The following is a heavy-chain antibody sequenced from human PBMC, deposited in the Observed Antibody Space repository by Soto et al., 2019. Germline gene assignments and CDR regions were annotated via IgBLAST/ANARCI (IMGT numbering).Heavy chain of an antibody. Sequence: PSETLSLTCAVYGGSFSGYYWSWIRQPPGKGLEWIGEINHSGSTNYNPSLKSRVTISVDTSKNQYSLKLSSVTAADTAVYYCARSGWLQSQYGYWGQGTLVTAPQ. CDR3: ARSGWLQSQYGY. CDR1: GGSFSGYY. CDR2: INHSGST. D-gene: IGHD5-12*01. J-gene: IGHJ4*02. V-gene: IGHV4-34*01.